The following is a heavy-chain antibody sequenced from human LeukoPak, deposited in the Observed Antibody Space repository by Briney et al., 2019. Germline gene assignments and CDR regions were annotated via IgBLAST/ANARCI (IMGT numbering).Heavy chain of an antibody. CDR1: GFTFSSYS. CDR3: AKDWRRDPDAFDI. D-gene: IGHD2-21*02. CDR2: ISSSSSYI. J-gene: IGHJ3*02. V-gene: IGHV3-21*04. Sequence: GGSLRLSCAASGFTFSSYSMNWVRQAPGKGLEWVSSISSSSSYIYYADSVKGRFTISRDNAKNSLYLQMNSLRAEDTALYYCAKDWRRDPDAFDIWGQGTMVTVSS.